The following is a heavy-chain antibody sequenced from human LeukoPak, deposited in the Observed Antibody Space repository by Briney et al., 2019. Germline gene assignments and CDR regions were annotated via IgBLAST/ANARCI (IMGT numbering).Heavy chain of an antibody. CDR1: GGSISSSSYY. J-gene: IGHJ4*02. D-gene: IGHD2-2*01. V-gene: IGHV4-39*07. Sequence: SETLSLTCTVSGGSISSSSYYWGWIRQPPGKGLEWIGSIYYSGSTYYNPSLKSRVTISVDTSKNQFSLKLSSVTAADTAVYYCAAVETNVVPAAMPFDYWGQGTLVTVSS. CDR3: AAVETNVVPAAMPFDY. CDR2: IYYSGST.